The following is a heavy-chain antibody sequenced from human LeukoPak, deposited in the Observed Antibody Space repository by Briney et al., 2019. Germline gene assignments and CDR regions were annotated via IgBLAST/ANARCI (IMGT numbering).Heavy chain of an antibody. CDR2: IYYSGST. J-gene: IGHJ4*02. V-gene: IGHV4-30-4*01. CDR3: ARVAGIAAADY. CDR1: GGSISSGDYY. D-gene: IGHD6-13*01. Sequence: SQTLSLTCAVSGGSISSGDYYWSWIRQPPGKGLEWIGYIYYSGSTYYNPSLKSRVTISVDTSKNQFSLKLSSVTAADTAVYYCARVAGIAAADYWGQGTLVTVSS.